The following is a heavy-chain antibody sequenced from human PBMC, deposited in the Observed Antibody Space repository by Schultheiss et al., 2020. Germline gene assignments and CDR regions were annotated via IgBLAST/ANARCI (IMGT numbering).Heavy chain of an antibody. D-gene: IGHD3-22*01. CDR3: ARDRRRSGYYDDDY. CDR2: ISSSSTYI. J-gene: IGHJ4*02. V-gene: IGHV3-21*01. CDR1: GFIFSSYT. Sequence: GSLRLSCAASGFIFSSYTMNWVRQAPGKGLEWVSSISSSSTYIYYADSVKGRFTISRDNAKNSLYLDMNSLRAEDTAVYYCARDRRRSGYYDDDYWGQGTLVTVSS.